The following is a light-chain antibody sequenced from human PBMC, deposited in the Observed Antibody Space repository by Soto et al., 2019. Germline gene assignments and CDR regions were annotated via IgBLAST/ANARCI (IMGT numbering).Light chain of an antibody. Sequence: EIVLTQSPATLSSSPGERATLSCRASQTVFSRLAWYQHKPGQAPRLLIYDSSNRATGIPARFSGSGSGTDFTLTIGSLEPEDFAVYYCQQRSSWPRTFGQGTKLEI. CDR2: DSS. J-gene: IGKJ1*01. V-gene: IGKV3-11*01. CDR3: QQRSSWPRT. CDR1: QTVFSR.